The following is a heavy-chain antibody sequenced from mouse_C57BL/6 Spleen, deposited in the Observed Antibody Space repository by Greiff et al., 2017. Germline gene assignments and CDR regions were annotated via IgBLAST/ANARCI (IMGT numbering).Heavy chain of an antibody. V-gene: IGHV1-76*01. CDR3: AREDDAWFAY. CDR1: GYTFTDYY. D-gene: IGHD2-3*01. J-gene: IGHJ3*01. Sequence: QVQLQQSGAELVRPGASVKLSCKASGYTFTDYYINWVKQRPGQGLEWIARIYPGSGNTYYNEKFKGKATLTAEKSSSTAYMQLSSLTSEDSAVYFCAREDDAWFAYWGQGTLVTVSA. CDR2: IYPGSGNT.